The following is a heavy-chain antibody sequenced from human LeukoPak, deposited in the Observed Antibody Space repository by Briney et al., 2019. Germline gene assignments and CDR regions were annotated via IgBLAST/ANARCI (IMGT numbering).Heavy chain of an antibody. J-gene: IGHJ6*03. CDR2: ISVSGGST. Sequence: PGGSLRLSCAASGFTFSSYGMSWVRQAPGKGLEWVSAISVSGGSTYYADSVKGRFTISRDNSKNTLYLQMNSLKTEDTAVYYCTTVGITIFCPRCMDVWGKGTTVTISS. D-gene: IGHD3-9*01. V-gene: IGHV3-23*01. CDR1: GFTFSSYG. CDR3: TTVGITIFCPRCMDV.